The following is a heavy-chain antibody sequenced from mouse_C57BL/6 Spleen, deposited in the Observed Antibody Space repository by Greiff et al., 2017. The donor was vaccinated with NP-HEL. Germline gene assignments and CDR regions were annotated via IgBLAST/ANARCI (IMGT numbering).Heavy chain of an antibody. CDR2: INPSNGGT. CDR3: ARDDSSSWYAMDY. J-gene: IGHJ4*01. CDR1: GYTFTSYW. D-gene: IGHD1-1*01. V-gene: IGHV1-53*01. Sequence: QVQLQQSGTELVKPGASVKLSCKASGYTFTSYWMHWVKQRPGQGLEWIGNINPSNGGTNYNEKFKSKATLTVDKSSSTAYMQLSSLTSEDSAVYYCARDDSSSWYAMDYWGQGTSVTVSS.